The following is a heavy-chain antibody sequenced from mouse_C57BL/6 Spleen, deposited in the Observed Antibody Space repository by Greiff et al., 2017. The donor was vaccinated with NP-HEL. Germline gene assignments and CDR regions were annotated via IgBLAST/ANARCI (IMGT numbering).Heavy chain of an antibody. Sequence: QVQLKQPGAELVRPGSSVKLSCKASGYTFTSYWMHWVKQRPIQGLEWIGNIDPSDSETHYNQKFKDKATLTVDKSSSTAYMQLSSLTSEDSAVYYCARTHGNYPYAMDYWGQGTSVTVSS. CDR3: ARTHGNYPYAMDY. CDR2: IDPSDSET. V-gene: IGHV1-52*01. CDR1: GYTFTSYW. J-gene: IGHJ4*01. D-gene: IGHD2-1*01.